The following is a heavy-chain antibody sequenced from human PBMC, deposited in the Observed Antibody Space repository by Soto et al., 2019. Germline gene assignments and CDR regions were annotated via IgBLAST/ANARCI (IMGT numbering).Heavy chain of an antibody. CDR1: GFSFSYYA. J-gene: IGHJ1*01. D-gene: IGHD2-15*01. Sequence: QVQLVESGGGVVQPGRSLRLSCAASGFSFSYYAMHWVRQAPGKGLEWVAVIAYDASKKYYADSLKGRFTISRDNSKNTLYLQMNSLRDEDTAVYYCASPYCSGGSCYLTEYFQHWGQGTLVTVSS. V-gene: IGHV3-30*03. CDR3: ASPYCSGGSCYLTEYFQH. CDR2: IAYDASKK.